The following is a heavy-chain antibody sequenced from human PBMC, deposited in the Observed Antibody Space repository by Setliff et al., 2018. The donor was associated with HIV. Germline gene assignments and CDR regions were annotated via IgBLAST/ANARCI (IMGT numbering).Heavy chain of an antibody. CDR3: ASPTAIPH. J-gene: IGHJ4*02. CDR1: GYTFTSYG. Sequence: SVKVSCKASGYTFTSYGISWVRQAPGQGPEWMGGIIPMYGVTNYAQKFQGRVTITTDESTSTAYMELSSLRPEDTAVYYCASPTAIPHWGQGTLVTVSS. V-gene: IGHV1-69*05. D-gene: IGHD2-21*02. CDR2: IIPMYGVT.